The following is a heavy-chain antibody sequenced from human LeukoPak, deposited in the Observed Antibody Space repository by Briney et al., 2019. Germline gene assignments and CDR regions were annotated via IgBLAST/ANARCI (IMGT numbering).Heavy chain of an antibody. CDR1: GYTFTGYY. J-gene: IGHJ4*02. D-gene: IGHD5-18*01. CDR2: INPNSGGT. V-gene: IGHV1-2*02. CDR3: AAVDTAMVTHLGY. Sequence: ASVKVSCKASGYTFTGYYMHWVRQAPGQGLEWMGWINPNSGGTSYAQKFQGRVTMTRDTSISTAYMELSRLRSDDTAVYYCAAVDTAMVTHLGYWGQGTLVTVSS.